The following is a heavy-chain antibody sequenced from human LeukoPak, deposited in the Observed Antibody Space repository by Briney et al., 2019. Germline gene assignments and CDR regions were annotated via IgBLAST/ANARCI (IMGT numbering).Heavy chain of an antibody. CDR1: GGSFSGYY. V-gene: IGHV4-34*01. J-gene: IGHJ3*02. CDR3: ARTHRRSGSYLVFDI. Sequence: SETLSLTCAVYGGSFSGYYWSWNRQPPGKGLEWIGEINHSGSTNYNPSLKSRVTISVDTSKNQFSLKLSSVTAADTAVYYCARTHRRSGSYLVFDIWGQGTMVTVSS. CDR2: INHSGST. D-gene: IGHD1-26*01.